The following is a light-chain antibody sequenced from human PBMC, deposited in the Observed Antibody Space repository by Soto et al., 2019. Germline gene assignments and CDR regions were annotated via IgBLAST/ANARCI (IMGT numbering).Light chain of an antibody. Sequence: QSALTQPASVSGSPGQSITISCTGTSSDVGGYNYVSWYQQHPGKSPKLMIYDVSNRPSGVSNRFSGSKSGNTASLTISVLQDEDEADYYCSSYTSSSTLEVVFGGGTKLTVL. CDR2: DVS. V-gene: IGLV2-14*01. CDR1: SSDVGGYNY. CDR3: SSYTSSSTLEVV. J-gene: IGLJ2*01.